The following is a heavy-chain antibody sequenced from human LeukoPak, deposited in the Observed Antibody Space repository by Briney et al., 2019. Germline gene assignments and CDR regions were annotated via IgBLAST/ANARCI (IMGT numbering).Heavy chain of an antibody. CDR2: IRYDGSDK. CDR3: AKDSGRTGYQTDY. D-gene: IGHD3/OR15-3a*01. J-gene: IGHJ4*01. Sequence: PGGSLRLSCAASGFTFSNYGMHWVRQAPGKGLEWVAFIRYDGSDKYYADSVKGRFTISRDNSKNTLYLQMNSLRAEDTAVYYCAKDSGRTGYQTDYWGQGTLVTVSS. V-gene: IGHV3-30*02. CDR1: GFTFSNYG.